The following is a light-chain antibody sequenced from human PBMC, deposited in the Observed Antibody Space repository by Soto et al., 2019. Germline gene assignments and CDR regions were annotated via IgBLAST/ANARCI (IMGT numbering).Light chain of an antibody. CDR3: QQYGGSPPT. V-gene: IGKV3-20*01. Sequence: EMVLTQSPGTLPLSPGERVTLSCRASESVRSSYSAWYQQKPGQAPRLLMDGASSRTTGIPDRFSGSGSGTDFTLTIGRLEPEDFAVYYCQQYGGSPPTLGQGTKMEI. CDR1: ESVRSSY. CDR2: GAS. J-gene: IGKJ1*01.